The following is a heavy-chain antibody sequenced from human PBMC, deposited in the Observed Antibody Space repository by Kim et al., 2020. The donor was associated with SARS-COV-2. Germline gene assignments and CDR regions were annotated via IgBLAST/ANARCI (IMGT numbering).Heavy chain of an antibody. J-gene: IGHJ6*02. CDR1: GYTFTSYA. V-gene: IGHV1-3*01. Sequence: ASVKVSCKASGYTFTSYAMHWVRQAPGQRLEWMGWINAGNGNTKYSQKFQGRVTITRDTSASTAYMELSSLRSEDTAVYYCASYYDFWSGSGYYGMDVWGQGTTVTVSS. CDR3: ASYYDFWSGSGYYGMDV. D-gene: IGHD3-3*01. CDR2: INAGNGNT.